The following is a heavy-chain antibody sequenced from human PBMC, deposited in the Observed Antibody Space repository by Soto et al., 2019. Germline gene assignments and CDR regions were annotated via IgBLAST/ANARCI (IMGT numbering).Heavy chain of an antibody. CDR1: GGSISSYY. Sequence: SETLSLTCTVSGGSISSYYGSWIRQPPGKGLEWIGYIYYSGSTNYNPSLKSRFTISVDTSKNQFSLKLSSVTAADTAVYYCARGRRTFDYWGQGTLVTVSS. CDR2: IYYSGST. CDR3: ARGRRTFDY. J-gene: IGHJ4*02. V-gene: IGHV4-59*01.